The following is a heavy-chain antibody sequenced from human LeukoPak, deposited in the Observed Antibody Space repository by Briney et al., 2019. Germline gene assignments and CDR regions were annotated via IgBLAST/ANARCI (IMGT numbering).Heavy chain of an antibody. CDR3: AGDPPMSGYAFHI. CDR2: IYYSGST. V-gene: IGHV4-31*03. J-gene: IGHJ3*02. CDR1: GGSISSGGYY. D-gene: IGHD3-10*01. Sequence: SETLSLTCTVSGGSISSGGYYWSWIRQHPGKGLEWIGYIYYSGSTYYNPSLKSRVTIPVDTSKNQFSLKLSSVTAADTAVYYCAGDPPMSGYAFHIWGQGTMVTVSS.